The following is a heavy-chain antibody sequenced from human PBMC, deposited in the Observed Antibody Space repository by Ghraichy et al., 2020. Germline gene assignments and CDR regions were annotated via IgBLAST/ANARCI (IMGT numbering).Heavy chain of an antibody. D-gene: IGHD1-26*01. Sequence: ESLNISCTVSGGSISSYYWSWIRQPPGKGLEWIGYIYYSGSTNYNPSLKSRVTISVDTSKNQFSLKLSSVTAADTAVYYCARGVGGYHLQYYYYYGMDVWGQGTTVTVSS. CDR3: ARGVGGYHLQYYYYYGMDV. CDR2: IYYSGST. J-gene: IGHJ6*02. V-gene: IGHV4-59*01. CDR1: GGSISSYY.